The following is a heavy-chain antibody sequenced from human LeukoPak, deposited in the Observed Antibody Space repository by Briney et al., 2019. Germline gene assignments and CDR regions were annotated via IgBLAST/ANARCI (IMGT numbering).Heavy chain of an antibody. CDR1: GFTFSNAW. CDR3: ATRLLQQLVPYFDF. Sequence: GGSLRLSCAASGFTFSNAWMSWVRQPPGKGLEWVGRIKSKTDAGTTDYAAPVKGRFTISRNDSQNTLYLQMTSLNTADSALYYGATRLLQQLVPYFDFWGQGTLVTVSS. CDR2: IKSKTDAGTT. V-gene: IGHV3-15*01. J-gene: IGHJ4*02. D-gene: IGHD6-13*01.